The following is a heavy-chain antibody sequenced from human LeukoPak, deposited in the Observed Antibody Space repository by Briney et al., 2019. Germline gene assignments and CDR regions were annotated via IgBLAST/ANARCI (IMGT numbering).Heavy chain of an antibody. Sequence: PGGSLRLSCAASGFTFSNAWMSWVRQAPGKGLEWVGRIKSKTDGGTTDYAASVKGRFTISRDDSKNTLYLQMNSLKTEDTAVYYCTTDLELGDLFDYWGQGTLVTVSS. CDR1: GFTFSNAW. CDR2: IKSKTDGGTT. D-gene: IGHD7-27*01. CDR3: TTDLELGDLFDY. J-gene: IGHJ4*02. V-gene: IGHV3-15*01.